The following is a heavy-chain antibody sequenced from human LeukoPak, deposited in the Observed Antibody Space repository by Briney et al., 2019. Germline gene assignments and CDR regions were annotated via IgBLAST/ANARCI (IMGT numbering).Heavy chain of an antibody. J-gene: IGHJ4*02. CDR1: GFTFSSYS. CDR3: ARRAPSHDFDD. Sequence: GGSLRLSCAASGFTFSSYSMNWVRQAPGKGLEWVAAISTTSGNVYYADSVKGRFTISRDNAKNSLYLQMNSLRVEDTALYYCARRAPSHDFDDWGQGTLVTVSS. V-gene: IGHV3-21*01. CDR2: ISTTSGNV.